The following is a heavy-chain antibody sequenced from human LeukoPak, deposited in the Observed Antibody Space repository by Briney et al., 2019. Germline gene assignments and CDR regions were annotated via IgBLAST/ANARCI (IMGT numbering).Heavy chain of an antibody. J-gene: IGHJ4*02. CDR3: ARHSETCSGGSCFLDYFDY. CDR2: IYYSGST. D-gene: IGHD2-15*01. CDR1: GGSISNYY. Sequence: SETLSPTCTVSGGSISNYYWSWIRQPPGKGLEWIGYIYYSGSTNYNPSLKSRLTISVDTPKNHFSLRPTSVTAADTAVYYCARHSETCSGGSCFLDYFDYWGQGTLVTVSS. V-gene: IGHV4-59*08.